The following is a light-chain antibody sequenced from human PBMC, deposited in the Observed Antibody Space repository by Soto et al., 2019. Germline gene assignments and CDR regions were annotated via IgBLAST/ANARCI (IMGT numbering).Light chain of an antibody. V-gene: IGLV2-14*01. Sequence: QSALTQPASVSGSPGRSSTISCTGTSSDVGGYNYVSWYQQHPGKAPKFMIYDVSNRPSGVSNRFSGSKSGNTASLTISGLQAEDEADYYCCSYTTSNTRQIVFGTGTKVTVL. CDR3: CSYTTSNTRQIV. J-gene: IGLJ1*01. CDR2: DVS. CDR1: SSDVGGYNY.